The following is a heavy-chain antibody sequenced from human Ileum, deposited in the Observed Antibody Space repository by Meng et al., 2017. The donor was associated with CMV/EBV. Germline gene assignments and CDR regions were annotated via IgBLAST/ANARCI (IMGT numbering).Heavy chain of an antibody. CDR1: GDPCRSGSHS. V-gene: IGHV4-39*07. J-gene: IGHJ4*02. D-gene: IGHD1-26*01. CDR3: ARDLTNKWFYY. Sequence: QLPSSAPGPVNPSEPLSPACHCSGDPCRSGSHSWAWFLQPPGKILEWMWSMYFRWIADYNPSLKSRVTISLHATQKQFSLRLTSVTAADSAVYFCARDLTNKWFYYWGQGTLVTVSS. CDR2: MYFRWIA.